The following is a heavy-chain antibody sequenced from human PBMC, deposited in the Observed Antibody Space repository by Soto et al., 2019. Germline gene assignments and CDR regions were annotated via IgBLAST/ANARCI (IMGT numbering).Heavy chain of an antibody. J-gene: IGHJ4*02. CDR1: GYTLTELF. CDR3: ATDQGYFDY. Sequence: GGSVKGSCKVSGYTLTELFLHRVRQAPGKGLEWMGGFDPEDGETIYAQKFQGRVTMTEDTSTDTAYMELSSLRSEDTAVYYCATDQGYFDYWGQGTLVTVSS. CDR2: FDPEDGET. V-gene: IGHV1-24*01.